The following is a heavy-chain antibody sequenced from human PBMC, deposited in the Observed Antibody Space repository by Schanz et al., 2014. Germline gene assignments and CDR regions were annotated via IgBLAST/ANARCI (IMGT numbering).Heavy chain of an antibody. J-gene: IGHJ6*02. Sequence: QVQLVQSGTQVKKPGAPVKVSCKASGYTLSAYSLHWVRQAPGQGLEWMGIVNPSVRGTHFAREFQGRVTVTSDTSTSTVYMELSGLRSEDTAVYYCARAKRFGDMDVWGQGTTVTVSS. D-gene: IGHD3-10*01. V-gene: IGHV1-46*01. CDR3: ARAKRFGDMDV. CDR2: VNPSVRGT. CDR1: GYTLSAYS.